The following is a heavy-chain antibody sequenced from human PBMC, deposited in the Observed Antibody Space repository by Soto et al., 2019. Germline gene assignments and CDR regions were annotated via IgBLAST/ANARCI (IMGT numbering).Heavy chain of an antibody. D-gene: IGHD3-3*01. V-gene: IGHV3-30*18. CDR1: GFTFSSYG. CDR2: ISYDGSNK. J-gene: IGHJ3*02. CDR3: AKDAERLGGGFLEWLLYAFDT. Sequence: QVQLVESGGGVVQPGRSLRLSCAASGFTFSSYGMHWVSQAPGMGLEWVAVISYDGSNKYYADSVKGRFTISRDNSKNTLYLQMNSLRAEDTAVYYCAKDAERLGGGFLEWLLYAFDTWGQGTMVTVSS.